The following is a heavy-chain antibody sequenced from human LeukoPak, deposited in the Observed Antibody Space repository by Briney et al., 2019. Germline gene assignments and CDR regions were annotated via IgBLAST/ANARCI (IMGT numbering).Heavy chain of an antibody. V-gene: IGHV4-34*01. J-gene: IGHJ5*02. CDR1: GGSFSGYY. CDR2: INHGGST. CDR3: ARVVYGSARTWFAP. Sequence: SETLSLTCAVYGGSFSGYYWSWIRQPPGKGLEWIGEINHGGSTNYNPSLKSRVTISVDTSKNQFSLKLSSVTAAVTAVYYGARVVYGSARTWFAPGAREPWSPSPQ. D-gene: IGHD2-8*02.